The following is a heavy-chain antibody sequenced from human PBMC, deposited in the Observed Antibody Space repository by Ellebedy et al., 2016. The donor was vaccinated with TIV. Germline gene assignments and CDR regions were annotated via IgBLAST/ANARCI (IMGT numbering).Heavy chain of an antibody. CDR2: IRSKSDGGTI. J-gene: IGHJ5*02. CDR3: TTDLAAGGTSTWFVP. V-gene: IGHV3-15*01. D-gene: IGHD4-23*01. CDR1: GFSFTNAW. Sequence: LSLTXXASGFSFTNAWMTWVRPAPGQGLEWVGRIRSKSDGGTIDYGAPVKGRFTISRDDSINTLYLRMDSLESEDTAVYSCTTDLAAGGTSTWFVPWGQGTLVTVSS.